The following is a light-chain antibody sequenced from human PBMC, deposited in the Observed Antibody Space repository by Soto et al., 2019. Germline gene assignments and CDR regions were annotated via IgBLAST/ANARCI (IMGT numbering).Light chain of an antibody. Sequence: QSALTQPASVSGSPGQSITISCTGTSSDVGGYNYVSWYQQHPGKVPKLMIYDVSNRPSGVSNRFSGSKSGNTASLTISGLQAEDEADYYCSSYTRSATLVFGGGTKLTVL. V-gene: IGLV2-14*01. J-gene: IGLJ2*01. CDR1: SSDVGGYNY. CDR3: SSYTRSATLV. CDR2: DVS.